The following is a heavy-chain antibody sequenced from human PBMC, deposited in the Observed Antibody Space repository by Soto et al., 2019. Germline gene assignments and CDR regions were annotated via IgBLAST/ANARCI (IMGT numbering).Heavy chain of an antibody. Sequence: SVKVSCKAAGDVFRSYGINWVRQAPGQGLEWMGGIIPISGTTNYAQTFQGRVAITADESTDTVYMELSRLRSEDTAVYFCARVRCFNGLCHTADYGMDVWGQGTTVTVSS. D-gene: IGHD2-8*01. V-gene: IGHV1-69*13. CDR3: ARVRCFNGLCHTADYGMDV. CDR2: IIPISGTT. CDR1: GDVFRSYG. J-gene: IGHJ6*02.